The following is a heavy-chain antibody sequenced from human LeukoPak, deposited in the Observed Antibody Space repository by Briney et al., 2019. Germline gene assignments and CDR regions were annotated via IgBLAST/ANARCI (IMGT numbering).Heavy chain of an antibody. V-gene: IGHV3-66*01. J-gene: IGHJ4*02. CDR2: IYSGGST. Sequence: GGSLRLSCAASGFTVSGNYMSWVRQAPGKGLEWVSVIYSGGSTYYADSVKGRFTISRDNSKNTLYLQMNSLRAEDTAVYYCARDPNGYCSSTSCYGDDYWGQGTLVTVSS. D-gene: IGHD2-2*01. CDR1: GFTVSGNY. CDR3: ARDPNGYCSSTSCYGDDY.